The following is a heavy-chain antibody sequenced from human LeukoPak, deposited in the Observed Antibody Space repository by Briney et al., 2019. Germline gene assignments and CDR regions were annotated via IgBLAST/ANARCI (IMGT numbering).Heavy chain of an antibody. CDR1: GGSFSGYY. CDR3: ARWWLRSGDY. CDR2: INGDGSST. J-gene: IGHJ4*02. Sequence: ETLSLTCAVYGGSFSGYYWSWIRQPPGKGLEWVSRINGDGSSTIYADSVKGRFTISRDNAKNTLFLQMNSLRAEDTAVYYCARWWLRSGDYWGQGTLVTVSS. V-gene: IGHV3-74*01. D-gene: IGHD5-12*01.